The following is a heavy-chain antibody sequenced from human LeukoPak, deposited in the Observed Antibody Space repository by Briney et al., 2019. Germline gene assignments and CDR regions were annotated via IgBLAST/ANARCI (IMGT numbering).Heavy chain of an antibody. D-gene: IGHD3-9*01. V-gene: IGHV4-61*02. Sequence: SETLSLTCTVSGGSISSSSYYWSWIRQPAGKGLEWIGRIYTSGSTNYNPSLKSRVTISVDTSKNQFSLKLSSVTAADTAVYYCARSLRYFDWRALDYFDYWGQGTLVTVSS. CDR2: IYTSGST. CDR3: ARSLRYFDWRALDYFDY. J-gene: IGHJ4*02. CDR1: GGSISSSSYY.